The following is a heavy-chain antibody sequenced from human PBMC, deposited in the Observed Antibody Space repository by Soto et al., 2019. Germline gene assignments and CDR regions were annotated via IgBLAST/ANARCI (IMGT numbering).Heavy chain of an antibody. CDR1: GGSVSSGSYY. CDR3: ARHKPSGWSGIAEHFQH. J-gene: IGHJ1*01. D-gene: IGHD6-19*01. CDR2: IYYSGST. V-gene: IGHV4-61*01. Sequence: SETLSLTCTVSGGSVSSGSYYWSWIRQPPGKGLEWIGYIYYSGSTNYNPSLKSRVTISVDTSKNQFSLKLSSVTAADTAVYYCARHKPSGWSGIAEHFQHWGQGTLVTVSS.